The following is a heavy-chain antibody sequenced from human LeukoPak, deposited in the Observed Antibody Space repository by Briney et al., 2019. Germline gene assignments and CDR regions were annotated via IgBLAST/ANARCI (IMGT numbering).Heavy chain of an antibody. Sequence: SETLSLTCAVYGGSFSGYYWSWIRQPPGKGLEWIGEINHSGSTNYNPSLKSRVTISVDTSKNQFSLKLSSVTAADTAVYYCARVRPFGGVIVSWGQGTLVTVSS. D-gene: IGHD3-16*02. J-gene: IGHJ4*02. CDR3: ARVRPFGGVIVS. V-gene: IGHV4-34*01. CDR1: GGSFSGYY. CDR2: INHSGST.